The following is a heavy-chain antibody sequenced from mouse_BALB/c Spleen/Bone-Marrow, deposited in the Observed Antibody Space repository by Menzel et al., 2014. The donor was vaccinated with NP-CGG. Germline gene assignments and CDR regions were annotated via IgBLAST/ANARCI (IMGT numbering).Heavy chain of an antibody. J-gene: IGHJ3*01. D-gene: IGHD2-4*01. CDR1: GYAFTNYL. CDR3: ARGRDYDVFSY. V-gene: IGHV1-54*01. Sequence: QVQLQQSGAELVRPGTSVKVSCKASGYAFTNYLIEWVKQRPGQGLEWIGVINPGSGGTNYNEKFKGKATLTADKSSSTAYMQLSSLTSDDSAVYYCARGRDYDVFSYWGQGALVTVSA. CDR2: INPGSGGT.